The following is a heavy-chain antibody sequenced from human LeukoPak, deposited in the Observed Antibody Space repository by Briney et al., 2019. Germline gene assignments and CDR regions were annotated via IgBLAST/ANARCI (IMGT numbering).Heavy chain of an antibody. D-gene: IGHD6-13*01. CDR3: ANAPVYSSSWYGFYY. V-gene: IGHV3-23*01. Sequence: GGSLRLSCAASGLTFSSYAMTWVRQAPGKGLEWVSTISSSGGTTHYADSVKGRFTISRDNSKNTLYLQMNSLRAEDTAVYYCANAPVYSSSWYGFYYWGQGTLVTVSS. J-gene: IGHJ4*02. CDR2: ISSSGGTT. CDR1: GLTFSSYA.